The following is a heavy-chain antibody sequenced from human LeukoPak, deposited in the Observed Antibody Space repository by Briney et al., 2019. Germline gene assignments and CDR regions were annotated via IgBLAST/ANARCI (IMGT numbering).Heavy chain of an antibody. D-gene: IGHD5-12*01. CDR3: AKDGGYDLDYYYYYYMDV. Sequence: GGSLRLSCVASGFTFSSFGMHWLRQAPGKGLEGVAFIRYDASNKYYADSVQGRFTISRDNSKNTLYLQMKSLRPEDTAVYYCAKDGGYDLDYYYYYYMDVWGKGTTVTISS. CDR1: GFTFSSFG. V-gene: IGHV3-30*02. CDR2: IRYDASNK. J-gene: IGHJ6*03.